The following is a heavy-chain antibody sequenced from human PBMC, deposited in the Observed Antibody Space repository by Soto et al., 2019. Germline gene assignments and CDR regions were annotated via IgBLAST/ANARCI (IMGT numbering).Heavy chain of an antibody. CDR2: IITIFGTA. D-gene: IGHD3-9*01. J-gene: IGHJ6*02. CDR1: GYTFTAYY. CDR3: ARVGEYYDISTDYYYGMDV. Sequence: ASMKVSCMASGYTFTAYYMHWVRQAPGQGLEWMGGIITIFGTANYAQKCQGRVTLTADESTSTAYLELISLRSEDTAVYFCARVGEYYDISTDYYYGMDVWGQGTTVTVSS. V-gene: IGHV1-69*13.